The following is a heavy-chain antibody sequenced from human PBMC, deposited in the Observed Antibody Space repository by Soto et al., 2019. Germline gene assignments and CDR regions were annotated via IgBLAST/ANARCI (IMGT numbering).Heavy chain of an antibody. Sequence: DAVSITFAFSGDSFSCYFFNWLRQPPGKGLEWIGEISQVGRARYNPSLETRITISVDTSKTQFSLNLTSVTDADTAVYYCARGYGYFRQWGQGALVTVAS. CDR1: GDSFSCYF. CDR3: ARGYGYFRQ. CDR2: ISQVGRA. V-gene: IGHV4-34*01. D-gene: IGHD4-17*01. J-gene: IGHJ4*02.